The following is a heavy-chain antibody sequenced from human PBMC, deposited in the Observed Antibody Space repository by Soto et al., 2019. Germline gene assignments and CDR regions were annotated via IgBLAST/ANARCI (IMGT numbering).Heavy chain of an antibody. Sequence: PGGSLRLSCAVSGFTFSSYAMSWVRQAPGKGLEWVSAISGSGGSTYYADSVKGRFTISRDNSKNTLYLQMNSLRAEDTAVYYCAKAGYYGSGSYYTEVGYAFDIWGQGTMVTVSS. CDR3: AKAGYYGSGSYYTEVGYAFDI. CDR2: ISGSGGST. D-gene: IGHD3-10*01. V-gene: IGHV3-23*01. J-gene: IGHJ3*02. CDR1: GFTFSSYA.